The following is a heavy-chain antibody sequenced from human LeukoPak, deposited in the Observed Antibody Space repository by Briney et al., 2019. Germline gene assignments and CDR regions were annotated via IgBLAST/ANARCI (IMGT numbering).Heavy chain of an antibody. V-gene: IGHV3-7*04. J-gene: IGHJ4*02. CDR1: GFTFSSCW. CDR3: ARGAAAAGTALFDY. CDR2: IKEDGSEM. D-gene: IGHD6-13*01. Sequence: PGGSLRLSCAASGFTFSSCWVSWVRQAPGKGLEWVANIKEDGSEMYYVDSVKGRFTISRDNAKDSLYLQMNSLRAEDTAVYYCARGAAAAGTALFDYWGQGTLVTVSS.